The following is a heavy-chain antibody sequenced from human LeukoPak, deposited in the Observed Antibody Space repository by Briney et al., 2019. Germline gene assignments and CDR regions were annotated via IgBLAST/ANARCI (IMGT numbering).Heavy chain of an antibody. CDR2: INHSGST. Sequence: PSETLSLTCAVYGESFSGYYWSWLRQPPGKGLEWIGEINHSGSTNYNPSLKSRVTISVDTSKNQFSLRLSSVTAADTAVYYCARGRNRAARRSFGYWGQGTLVTVSS. J-gene: IGHJ4*02. D-gene: IGHD6-6*01. CDR3: ARGRNRAARRSFGY. CDR1: GESFSGYY. V-gene: IGHV4-34*01.